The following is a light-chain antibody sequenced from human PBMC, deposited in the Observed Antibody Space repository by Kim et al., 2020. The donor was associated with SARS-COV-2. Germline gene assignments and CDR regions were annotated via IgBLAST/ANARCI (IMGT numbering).Light chain of an antibody. CDR3: QVWDSNYHVV. CDR2: YDT. Sequence: SYELTQPPSVSVAPGQTARITCGGNKIGTKSVHWYQQKSDQAPILVIYYDTERPSGIPERLSGSKSGNTATLTISRVEAGDEADYYCQVWDSNYHVVFGG. J-gene: IGLJ2*01. V-gene: IGLV3-21*04. CDR1: KIGTKS.